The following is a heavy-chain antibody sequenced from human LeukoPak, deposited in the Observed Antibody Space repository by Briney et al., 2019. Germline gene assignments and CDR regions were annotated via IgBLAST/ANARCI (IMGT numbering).Heavy chain of an antibody. CDR3: ATATWS. CDR1: GFTFSYYD. J-gene: IGHJ5*02. Sequence: GGSLRLSCAASGFTFSYYDMSWVRQAPGKGLEWVSYISSSSSTIYYADSVKGRFTVSRDNAKNSLYLQMNSLRAEDTAVYYCATATWSWGQGTLVTVSS. CDR2: ISSSSSTI. V-gene: IGHV3-48*01.